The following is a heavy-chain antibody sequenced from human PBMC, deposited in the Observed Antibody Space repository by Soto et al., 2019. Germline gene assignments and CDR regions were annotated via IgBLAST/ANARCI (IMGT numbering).Heavy chain of an antibody. Sequence: PSETLSLTCTVSGGSISSYYWSWIRQPPGKGLEWIGYIHYSGSTNYSPSLKSRVTISVDTSKKQFSLKLSSVTAADTAVYYCARRIVILAADYGMDVWGQGTTVTVSS. CDR3: ARRIVILAADYGMDV. D-gene: IGHD2-15*01. V-gene: IGHV4-59*08. CDR2: IHYSGST. J-gene: IGHJ6*02. CDR1: GGSISSYY.